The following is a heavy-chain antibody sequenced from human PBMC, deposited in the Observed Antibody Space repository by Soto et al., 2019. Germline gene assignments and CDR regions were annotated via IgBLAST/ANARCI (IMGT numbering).Heavy chain of an antibody. CDR1: GCNFICHG. J-gene: IGHJ4*02. CDR3: AKSLVAARRLPGPSD. V-gene: IGHV3-23*01. Sequence: GCCIRDPCGAAGCNFICHGMRRFCQAPGKGLEWVSAISGSGGSTYYADSVKGRFTISRDNSKNTLYLQMNSLRAEDTAVYYCAKSLVAARRLPGPSDWGPGTLVTVSS. CDR2: ISGSGGST. D-gene: IGHD6-6*01.